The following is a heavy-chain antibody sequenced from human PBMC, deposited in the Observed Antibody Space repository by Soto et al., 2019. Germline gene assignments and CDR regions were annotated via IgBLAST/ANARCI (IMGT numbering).Heavy chain of an antibody. CDR1: GGSISSSSYY. J-gene: IGHJ4*02. V-gene: IGHV4-39*01. CDR2: IYYSGST. D-gene: IGHD5-12*01. CDR3: AGGDSGYDTVDY. Sequence: QLQLQESGPGLVKPSETLSLTCTVSGGSISSSSYYWGWIRQPPGKGLEWIGSIYYSGSTYYTPSLKSRVTIPVDPAHNQFALKLVSLCPPHTAVYYRAGGDSGYDTVDYWGRGTLVTVSS.